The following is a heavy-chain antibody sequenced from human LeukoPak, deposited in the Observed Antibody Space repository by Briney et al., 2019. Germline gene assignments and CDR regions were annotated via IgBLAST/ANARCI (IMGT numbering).Heavy chain of an antibody. CDR3: ARDNDEVVDH. V-gene: IGHV1-18*01. CDR1: GYTFSNYG. CDR2: ITAYNGNR. D-gene: IGHD1-1*01. J-gene: IGHJ4*01. Sequence: ASVTVSCTTSGYTFSNYGISWVRQAPGQGLEWMGWITAYNGNRLYAQRFQGRITLTTDTSTSTSYMELRSLEYDDTAIYYCARDNDEVVDHWGQGTLVTVSS.